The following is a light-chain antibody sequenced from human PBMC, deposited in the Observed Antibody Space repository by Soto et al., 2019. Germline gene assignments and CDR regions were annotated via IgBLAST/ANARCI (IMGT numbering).Light chain of an antibody. CDR3: SSYTSSGTHV. V-gene: IGLV2-18*02. CDR1: SSDVGNYNR. J-gene: IGLJ1*01. CDR2: EVS. Sequence: QSALTQPPSVSGSPGQSVTISCTGTSSDVGNYNRVSWYQQPPGTAPKLMIYEVSNRPSGVPDRFSGSKSGNTASLTISGLQAEDEADYYCSSYTSSGTHVFGTGTKLTVL.